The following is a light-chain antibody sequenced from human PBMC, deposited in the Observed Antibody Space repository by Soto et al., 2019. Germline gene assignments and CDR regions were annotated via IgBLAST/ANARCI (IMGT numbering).Light chain of an antibody. CDR3: QQYGSSPSRVYT. V-gene: IGKV3-20*01. CDR1: QSVSSSY. CDR2: GAS. Sequence: EIVLTQSPGTLSLSPGERATLSCRASQSVSSSYLAWYQQKPGQAPRLLIYGASSRATGIPDRFSGSGSGTDFPLTISRLEPEDFAVYYCQQYGSSPSRVYTFGQGTKLEIK. J-gene: IGKJ2*01.